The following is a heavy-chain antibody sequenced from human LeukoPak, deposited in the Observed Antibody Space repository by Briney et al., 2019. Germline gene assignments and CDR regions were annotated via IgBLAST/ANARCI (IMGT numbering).Heavy chain of an antibody. Sequence: PGGSLRLSCAASGFTFSYYWMSWVRQAPGKGLEWVANIKEDGSEKYYVDPLKGRFTITRDNAENSLYLQVNSLRGEDTAVYYCARQGTSHFDYWGQGTLVTVSS. CDR3: ARQGTSHFDY. CDR2: IKEDGSEK. CDR1: GFTFSYYW. J-gene: IGHJ4*02. V-gene: IGHV3-7*01.